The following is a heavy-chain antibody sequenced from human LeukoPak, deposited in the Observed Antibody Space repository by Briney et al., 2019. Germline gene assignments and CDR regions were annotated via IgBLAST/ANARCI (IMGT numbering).Heavy chain of an antibody. V-gene: IGHV4-61*02. CDR1: GGSISSGSYY. J-gene: IGHJ3*02. D-gene: IGHD3-9*01. CDR3: AREDQTYYDILTGLDAFDI. Sequence: PSETLSLTCTVSGGSISSGSYYWSWIRQPAGKGLEWIGRIYTSGSTNYNPSLKSRVTISVDTSKNQFSLKLSSVTAADTAVYYCAREDQTYYDILTGLDAFDIWGQGTMVTVSS. CDR2: IYTSGST.